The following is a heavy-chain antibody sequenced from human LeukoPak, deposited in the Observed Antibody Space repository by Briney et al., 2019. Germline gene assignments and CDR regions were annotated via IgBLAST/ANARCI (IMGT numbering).Heavy chain of an antibody. V-gene: IGHV3-49*04. CDR2: IRNKANGGTA. D-gene: IGHD6-19*01. CDR3: TRAYSTGWLGINDY. J-gene: IGHJ4*02. CDR1: GFAFSDYA. Sequence: GGSLRLSCTTSGFAFSDYAMTCVRQAPGEGLEWVGFIRNKANGGTADYAASVKGRFTISRDDSKTIAYLQMNSLKTEDTAVYYCTRAYSTGWLGINDYWGQGALVTVSS.